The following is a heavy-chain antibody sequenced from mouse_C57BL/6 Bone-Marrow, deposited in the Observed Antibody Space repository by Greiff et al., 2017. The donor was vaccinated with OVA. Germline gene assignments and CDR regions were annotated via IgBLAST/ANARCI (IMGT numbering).Heavy chain of an antibody. CDR2: IDPETGGT. V-gene: IGHV1-15*01. CDR3: TRDLGDYYDYDVWFAY. Sequence: QQSGAELVRPGASVTLSCKASGYTFTDYEMHWVKQTPVHGLEWIGAIDPETGGTAYNQKFKGKAILTADKSSSTAYMELRSLTSEDSAVYCCTRDLGDYYDYDVWFAYWGQGTLVTVSA. D-gene: IGHD2-4*01. CDR1: GYTFTDYE. J-gene: IGHJ3*01.